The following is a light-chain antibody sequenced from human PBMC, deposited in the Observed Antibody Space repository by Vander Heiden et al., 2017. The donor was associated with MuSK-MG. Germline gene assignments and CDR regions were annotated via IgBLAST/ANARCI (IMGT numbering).Light chain of an antibody. CDR1: SSDVGGYNY. J-gene: IGLJ2*01. V-gene: IGLV2-14*01. CDR3: SSYTSSSTLQ. CDR2: DVS. Sequence: QSALTQPASVSGSPGQSITISCTGTSSDVGGYNYVSWYQQHPGKAPKLMMYDVSNRPSGVSNRFSGSKSGNTASLTISGLQAEDEADDYCSSYTSSSTLQFGGGTKLTVL.